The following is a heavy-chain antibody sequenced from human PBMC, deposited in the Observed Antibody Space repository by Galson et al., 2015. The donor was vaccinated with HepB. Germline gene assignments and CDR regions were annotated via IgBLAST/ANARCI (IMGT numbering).Heavy chain of an antibody. J-gene: IGHJ3*02. D-gene: IGHD3-10*01. CDR2: IQQHASEK. CDR1: GFTFSDYW. Sequence: SLRLSCAASGFTFSDYWMNWVRQAPGQGLEWVANIQQHASEKHYVDSVKGRFTISRDNAKNSLYLHMNSLRAEDTAIYYCARAVYYGSGSDAFDMWGQETMVTVSS. CDR3: ARAVYYGSGSDAFDM. V-gene: IGHV3-7*01.